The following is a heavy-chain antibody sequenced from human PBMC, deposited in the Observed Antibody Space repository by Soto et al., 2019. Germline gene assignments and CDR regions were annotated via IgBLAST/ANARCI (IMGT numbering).Heavy chain of an antibody. CDR3: AKDRSTMRCFDP. J-gene: IGHJ5*02. V-gene: IGHV4-4*07. D-gene: IGHD1-1*01. Sequence: SETLSLTCAVSGASVRSYHWSWIRQAAGKGLEWIGRVQMSGTTNYNPSLKTRVTMSLDTSRNEVSLTMTSVTAADTAVYFCAKDRSTMRCFDPWGQGILVTVSS. CDR2: VQMSGTT. CDR1: GASVRSYH.